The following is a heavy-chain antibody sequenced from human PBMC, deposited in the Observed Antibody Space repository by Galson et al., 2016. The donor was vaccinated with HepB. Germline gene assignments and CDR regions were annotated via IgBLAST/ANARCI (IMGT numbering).Heavy chain of an antibody. CDR3: VQGSTAPAV. D-gene: IGHD1-26*01. CDR2: ISSSSSTM. V-gene: IGHV3-48*01. J-gene: IGHJ6*04. CDR1: GARIRIYG. Sequence: SLKLSCAASGARIRIYGMNWVRQAPGKGLEWVSFISSSSSTMYYSDSVKGRATVSRDNSKNTLSLQMNSLTADDTAIYYCVQGSTAPAVWGKGTTATVSS.